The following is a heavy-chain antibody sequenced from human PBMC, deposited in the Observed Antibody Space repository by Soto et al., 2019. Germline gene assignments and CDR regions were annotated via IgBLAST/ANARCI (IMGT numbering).Heavy chain of an antibody. D-gene: IGHD2-8*01. CDR3: AKLLPTSNSGY. CDR2: IAAIGTPT. V-gene: IGHV3-23*01. Sequence: EVQLLESGGGLVQPGGSLRLSCAASGFTYSNYAMIWVRQAPGKGLEWVSAIAAIGTPTFYADSVKGRFTISRDNSKNTLLLQMNSLRADDTAVYYCAKLLPTSNSGYWGQGTLVTVSS. J-gene: IGHJ4*02. CDR1: GFTYSNYA.